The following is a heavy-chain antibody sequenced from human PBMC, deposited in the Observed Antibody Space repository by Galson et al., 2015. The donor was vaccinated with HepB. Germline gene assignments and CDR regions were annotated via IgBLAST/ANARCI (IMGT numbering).Heavy chain of an antibody. Sequence: SVKVSCKASGYTFTSYDINWVRQATGQGLEWMGWMNPNSGNTGYAQKFQGRVTMTRNTSISTAYMELSSLRSEDTAVYYCARGLAVAGFNYYYGMDVSGQGTTVTVSS. D-gene: IGHD6-19*01. CDR2: MNPNSGNT. V-gene: IGHV1-8*01. CDR1: GYTFTSYD. J-gene: IGHJ6*02. CDR3: ARGLAVAGFNYYYGMDV.